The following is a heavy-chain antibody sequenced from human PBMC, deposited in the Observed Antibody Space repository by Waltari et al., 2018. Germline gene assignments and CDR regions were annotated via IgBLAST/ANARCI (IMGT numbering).Heavy chain of an antibody. CDR2: SFYPGNT. CDR3: ARLGGDRFGSLRHCGPASCTTWIDP. D-gene: IGHD2-2*01. J-gene: IGHJ5*02. CDR1: GGSISGFY. V-gene: IGHV4-59*01. Sequence: VLLEESGPGLVKPSETLSLTCTVSGGSISGFYWTWIRQPPGKGLEYIGYSFYPGNTNYTPSLKSGVHISVATSRSQFSRKVRSRTAADTAVYYCARLGGDRFGSLRHCGPASCTTWIDPWGRGTLVTVSS.